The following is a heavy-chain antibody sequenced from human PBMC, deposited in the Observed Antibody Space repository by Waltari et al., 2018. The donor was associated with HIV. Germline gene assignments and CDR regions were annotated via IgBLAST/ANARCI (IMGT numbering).Heavy chain of an antibody. CDR1: GFTFSDYY. CDR2: IRGNGDVT. V-gene: IGHV3-11*01. CDR3: AKGPGMGGYYFDQ. J-gene: IGHJ4*02. D-gene: IGHD1-1*01. Sequence: QVQLLESGGDLVRPGGSLTLSCAATGFTFSDYYMSWIRQAPGKGLEWVSAIRGNGDVTYYADSVKGRCTISRDNAKNSLYLEMNSLRSGDTALYYCAKGPGMGGYYFDQWGQGTLVTVSS.